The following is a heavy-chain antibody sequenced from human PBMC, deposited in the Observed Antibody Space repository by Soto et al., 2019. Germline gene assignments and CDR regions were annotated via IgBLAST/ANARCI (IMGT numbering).Heavy chain of an antibody. CDR2: IVVGSGNT. CDR3: AADGAATLDYYYYGMDV. J-gene: IGHJ6*02. Sequence: SVKVSCKASGFTFTSSAVQWVRQARGQRLEWIGWIVVGSGNTNYAQKFQERVTITRDMSTSTAYMELSSLRSEDTAVYYCAADGAATLDYYYYGMDVWGQGTTVTVSS. D-gene: IGHD2-15*01. CDR1: GFTFTSSA. V-gene: IGHV1-58*01.